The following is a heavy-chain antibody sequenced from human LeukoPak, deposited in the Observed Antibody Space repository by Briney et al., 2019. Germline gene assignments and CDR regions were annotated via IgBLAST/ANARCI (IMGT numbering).Heavy chain of an antibody. V-gene: IGHV4-61*02. CDR2: IYTSGST. Sequence: SETLSLTCTVSGGFISSSSYYWSWIRQPAGKGLEWIGRIYTSGSTNYNPSLKSRVTMSVDTSKNQFSLKLSSVTAADTAVYYCARSPSYANVFDIWGQGTMVTVSS. CDR1: GGFISSSSYY. J-gene: IGHJ3*02. CDR3: ARSPSYANVFDI.